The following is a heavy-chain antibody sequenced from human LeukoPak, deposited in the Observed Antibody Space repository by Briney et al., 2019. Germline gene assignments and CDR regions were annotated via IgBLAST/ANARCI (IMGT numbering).Heavy chain of an antibody. CDR3: ARRDGYNLNYFDY. J-gene: IGHJ4*02. CDR1: GFTFSGYD. CDR2: IPYDGSYK. Sequence: GGSLRLSCAASGFTFSGYDMHWVRQAPGTGLEWVAVIPYDGSYKYYADSVKGRFTISRDNSKNTLYLQMNSLRVEDTAVYYCARRDGYNLNYFDYWGQGTLVTVSS. D-gene: IGHD5-24*01. V-gene: IGHV3-30*03.